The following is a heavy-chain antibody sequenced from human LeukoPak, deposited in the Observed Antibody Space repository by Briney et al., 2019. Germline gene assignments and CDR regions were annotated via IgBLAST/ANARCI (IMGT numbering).Heavy chain of an antibody. CDR1: GGSISSRNW. Sequence: SETLSLTCAVSGGSISSRNWWCWVRQPPGKRLEWIGEIYHSGSTKYNPSLKSRVTISVDKSKNQFSLKLSSVTAADTAVYYCARDGQSHFDYWGQGTLVTVSS. D-gene: IGHD3/OR15-3a*01. CDR3: ARDGQSHFDY. J-gene: IGHJ4*02. CDR2: IYHSGST. V-gene: IGHV4-4*02.